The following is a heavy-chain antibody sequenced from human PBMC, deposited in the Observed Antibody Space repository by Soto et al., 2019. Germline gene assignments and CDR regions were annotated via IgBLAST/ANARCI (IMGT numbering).Heavy chain of an antibody. CDR3: ARSDYFHD. J-gene: IGHJ3*01. CDR1: GFTFSDYW. Sequence: EVQLVESGGGLVQPGGSLRLSCAASGFTFSDYWMHWVRQAPGKGLVWVSRIKGAGSNTFYADSVKGRFTISRDNAKNTLYLQMNSLRSEDTAVYYCARSDYFHDWGQGTVVTVSS. V-gene: IGHV3-74*01. D-gene: IGHD5-12*01. CDR2: IKGAGSNT.